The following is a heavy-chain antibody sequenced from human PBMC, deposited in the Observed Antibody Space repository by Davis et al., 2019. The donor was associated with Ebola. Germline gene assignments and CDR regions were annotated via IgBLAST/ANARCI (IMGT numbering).Heavy chain of an antibody. CDR2: IRYDGSNK. D-gene: IGHD3-10*01. CDR1: GFSVSDKY. CDR3: AKDNIWFGELLYYYYGMDV. J-gene: IGHJ6*02. Sequence: GGSLRLSCAGSGFSVSDKYMSWVRQAPGKGLEWVAFIRYDGSNKYYADSVKGRFTISRDNSKNTLYLQMNSLRAEDTAVYYCAKDNIWFGELLYYYYGMDVWGQGTTVTVSS. V-gene: IGHV3-30*02.